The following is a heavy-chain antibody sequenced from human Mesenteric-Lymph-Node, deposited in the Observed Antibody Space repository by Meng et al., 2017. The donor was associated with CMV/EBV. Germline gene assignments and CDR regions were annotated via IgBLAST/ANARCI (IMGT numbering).Heavy chain of an antibody. Sequence: SETLSLTCSVSGGSIRSSSYYWGWIRQPPGKGLEWIGSIFYSGSTYYNSSLKSRVSMSVDTSQNQFSLKLRSVTAADTAVYYCARIGYYDSSGGKGIGYWGQGTLVTVSS. J-gene: IGHJ4*02. V-gene: IGHV4-39*07. CDR1: GGSIRSSSYY. CDR2: IFYSGST. D-gene: IGHD3-22*01. CDR3: ARIGYYDSSGGKGIGY.